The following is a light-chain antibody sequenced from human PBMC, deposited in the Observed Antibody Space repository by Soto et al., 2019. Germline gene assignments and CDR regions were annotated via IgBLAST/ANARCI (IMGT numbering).Light chain of an antibody. CDR2: DVT. V-gene: IGLV2-14*01. CDR3: SSYTTSSTRV. J-gene: IGLJ2*01. CDR1: SSDVGGYDY. Sequence: QSVLTQPASVSGSPGQSITISCTGTSSDVGGYDYVSWYQQYPGKAPKLLIYDVTNRPSGVSNRFSGSKSGNTASLNISGLQAEDEADYYCSSYTTSSTRVFGGGTKLTVL.